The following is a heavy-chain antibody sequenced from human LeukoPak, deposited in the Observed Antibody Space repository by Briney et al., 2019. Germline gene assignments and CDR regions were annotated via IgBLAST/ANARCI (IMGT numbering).Heavy chain of an antibody. J-gene: IGHJ4*02. CDR3: ARHDRDIPW. Sequence: PGGFLRLSRAPSGFRFTVSAMSCVRQAPGKGLQWVSGISDSGGSSYYTDSVKGRFTISRDNSKNTVFLEMNNLRVEDTGFYFCARHDRDIPWRGQGSLVTVSS. V-gene: IGHV3-23*01. CDR2: ISDSGGSS. D-gene: IGHD3-9*01. CDR1: GFRFTVSA.